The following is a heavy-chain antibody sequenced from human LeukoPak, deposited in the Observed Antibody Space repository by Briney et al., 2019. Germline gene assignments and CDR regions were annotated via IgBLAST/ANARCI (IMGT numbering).Heavy chain of an antibody. Sequence: GGSLRLSCAGSGLTFCCYWMSWVRQAPGWGLEWVAHINWYGRERYYVHSVRGGFTVCRDNARKSGSVQTDSLRAGDVVVCECASVRYFDWFRDYYYGMDVWGQGTTVTVSS. J-gene: IGHJ6*02. CDR1: GLTFCCYW. V-gene: IGHV3-7*01. CDR3: ASVRYFDWFRDYYYGMDV. CDR2: INWYGRER. D-gene: IGHD3-9*01.